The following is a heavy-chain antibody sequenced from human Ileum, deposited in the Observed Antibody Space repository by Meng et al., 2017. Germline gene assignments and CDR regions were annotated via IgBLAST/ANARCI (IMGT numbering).Heavy chain of an antibody. V-gene: IGHV4-34*01. CDR1: GDSFTDYY. CDR2: IHYSGST. Sequence: QVQLMQWGAGMLKPSETLSLTCNVYGDSFTDYYWNWIRRPPGKGLEWIGEIHYSGSTNYNPSLESRVTISEDTSQKQFSLRLSSVTAADTAVYYCARRIRGGSYLGWGQGTLVTVSS. CDR3: ARRIRGGSYLG. D-gene: IGHD1-26*01. J-gene: IGHJ4*02.